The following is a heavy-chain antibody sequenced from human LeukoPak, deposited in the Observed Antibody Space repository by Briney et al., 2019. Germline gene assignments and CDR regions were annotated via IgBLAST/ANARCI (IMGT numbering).Heavy chain of an antibody. CDR2: INPNSGGT. CDR1: GYTFTGYY. V-gene: IGHV1-2*02. CDR3: ARDGVVPCSGGSCFGAGLAFDI. D-gene: IGHD2-15*01. J-gene: IGHJ3*02. Sequence: ASVKVSCKASGYTFTGYYMHWVRQAPGQGLEWMGWINPNSGGTNYAQKFQGRVTMTRDTSISTAYMELSRLRSDDTAVYYCARDGVVPCSGGSCFGAGLAFDIWGQGTMITVSS.